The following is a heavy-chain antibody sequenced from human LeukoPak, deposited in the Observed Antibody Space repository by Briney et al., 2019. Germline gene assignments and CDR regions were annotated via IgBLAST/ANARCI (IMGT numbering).Heavy chain of an antibody. CDR3: ARERIVVVPAASDYYYYYGMDV. Sequence: APVKVSCKASGYTFTGYYMHWVRQAPGQGLEWMGWINPNSGGTNYAQKFQGRVTMTRDTSISTAYMELSRLRSDDTAVYYCARERIVVVPAASDYYYYYGMDVWGQGTTVTVSS. CDR1: GYTFTGYY. V-gene: IGHV1-2*02. D-gene: IGHD2-2*01. CDR2: INPNSGGT. J-gene: IGHJ6*02.